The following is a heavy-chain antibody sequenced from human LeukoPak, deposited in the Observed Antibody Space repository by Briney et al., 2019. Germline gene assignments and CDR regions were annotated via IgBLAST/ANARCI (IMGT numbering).Heavy chain of an antibody. CDR1: GFTFSSYG. D-gene: IGHD5-18*01. V-gene: IGHV3-33*06. CDR2: IWYDGSNK. Sequence: GGSLRLSCAASGFTFSSYGMHWVRQAPGKGLEGVAVIWYDGSNKYYADSVKGRFTISRDNSKNTLYLQMNSLRAEDTAVYYCAKDRGYSYGLDYWGQGTLVTVSS. CDR3: AKDRGYSYGLDY. J-gene: IGHJ4*02.